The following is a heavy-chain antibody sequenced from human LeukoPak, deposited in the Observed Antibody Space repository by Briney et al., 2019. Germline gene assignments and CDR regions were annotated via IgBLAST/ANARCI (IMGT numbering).Heavy chain of an antibody. CDR3: ARCMVLSQGWCNWFDP. V-gene: IGHV3-23*01. D-gene: IGHD6-13*01. CDR1: GFDLSTYD. CDR2: IRIGGGGT. Sequence: GGSLRLSCAASGFDLSTYDMTWVRQAPAKGLEWVSSIRIGGGGTYHADSVKGRFTISRDNSENTLHLQMNNLRVGDTAKYFCARCMVLSQGWCNWFDPWGQGTLVTVSS. J-gene: IGHJ5*01.